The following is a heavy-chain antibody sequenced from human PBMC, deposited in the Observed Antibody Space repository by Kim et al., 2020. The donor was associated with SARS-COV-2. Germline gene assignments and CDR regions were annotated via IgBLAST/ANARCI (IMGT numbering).Heavy chain of an antibody. CDR1: GFTFSSYA. Sequence: GGSLRLSCAASGFTFSSYAIHWVRQAPGKGLGWVAVISYDGSNKYYADSVKGRFTISRDNSKNTLYLQMNSLRPEDTAVYYCAREGEQQLLDYWGQGTLV. CDR2: ISYDGSNK. CDR3: AREGEQQLLDY. J-gene: IGHJ4*02. D-gene: IGHD6-13*01. V-gene: IGHV3-30*04.